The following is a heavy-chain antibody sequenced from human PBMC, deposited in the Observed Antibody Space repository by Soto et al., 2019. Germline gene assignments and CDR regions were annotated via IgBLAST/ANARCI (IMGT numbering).Heavy chain of an antibody. Sequence: QVQLQESGPGLVKPSETLSLTCTVSGGSINSYSWSWIRQPPGKGLEWIASIFDSGNANYNPSLKSRVTISVDTSKNQFSLKLTSVTAADTAVYYCARHRRTTVAKFYFDNWGQGALVTVSS. CDR1: GGSINSYS. CDR3: ARHRRTTVAKFYFDN. CDR2: IFDSGNA. J-gene: IGHJ4*02. D-gene: IGHD4-4*01. V-gene: IGHV4-59*08.